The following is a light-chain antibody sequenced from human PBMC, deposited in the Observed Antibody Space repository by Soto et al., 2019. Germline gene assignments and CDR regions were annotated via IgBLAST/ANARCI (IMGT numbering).Light chain of an antibody. Sequence: QSVLTQPPSVSAAPGQKVTISCSGSSSNIGNNYVSWYQQLPGTAPKLLIYDNNKRPSGIPDRFSGSKSGTSATLGITGLQTGDGADYYWGTWDSSLSAGGVFGTGTKVTVL. CDR3: GTWDSSLSAGGV. CDR1: SSNIGNNY. J-gene: IGLJ1*01. V-gene: IGLV1-51*01. CDR2: DNN.